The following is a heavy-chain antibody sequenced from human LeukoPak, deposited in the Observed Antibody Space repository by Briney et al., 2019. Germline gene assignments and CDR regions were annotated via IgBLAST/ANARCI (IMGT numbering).Heavy chain of an antibody. CDR3: AKDRVPTMIKGYFDY. V-gene: IGHV3-23*01. Sequence: GGSLRLSCAASGFTFSSYAMSWVRQAPGKGLEWVSAISGSGGSTYYADSVKGRFTISRDNSKNTLYLQMNSLRVEDTAVYYCAKDRVPTMIKGYFDYWGQGTLVTVSS. CDR2: ISGSGGST. D-gene: IGHD3-22*01. CDR1: GFTFSSYA. J-gene: IGHJ4*02.